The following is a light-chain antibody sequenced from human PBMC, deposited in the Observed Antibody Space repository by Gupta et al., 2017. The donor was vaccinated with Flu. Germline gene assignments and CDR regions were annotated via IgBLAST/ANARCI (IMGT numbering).Light chain of an antibody. V-gene: IGKV3-15*01. CDR1: QSVSGN. J-gene: IGKJ2*03. Sequence: EIEMTQSPATLSVSPGEGAILSCRASQSVSGNLAWYQQKPGQPPRLLIYRASTRATGIPARFSGSGSGTEFTLAISNLQSEDFAIYFCQQYNNWPRSSFGQGTKLEIK. CDR2: RAS. CDR3: QQYNNWPRSS.